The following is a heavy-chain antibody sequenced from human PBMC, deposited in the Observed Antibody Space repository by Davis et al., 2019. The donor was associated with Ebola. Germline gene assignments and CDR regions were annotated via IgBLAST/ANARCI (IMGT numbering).Heavy chain of an antibody. V-gene: IGHV1-18*01. J-gene: IGHJ5*02. Sequence: AASVKVSCKASGYTFRSYGISWVRQAPGQGLEWMGWINSHNGNTNYAQKLQGRVTMTTDTSKSTAYMELRSLRSDDTAVYYCARDQFQDYSNYAQVRFDPWGQGTLVTVS. CDR1: GYTFRSYG. CDR2: INSHNGNT. D-gene: IGHD4-11*01. CDR3: ARDQFQDYSNYAQVRFDP.